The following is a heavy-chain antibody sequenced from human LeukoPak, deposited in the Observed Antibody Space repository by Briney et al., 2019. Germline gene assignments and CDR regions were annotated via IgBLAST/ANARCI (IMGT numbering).Heavy chain of an antibody. CDR3: AKDGYCSSTSCYAGFDY. CDR1: GFTFENYA. Sequence: GRSLRLSCAASGFTFENYAMHWVRQAPGKGLEWVSGISWNSGSIGYAASVKGRFTISRDNAKNSLYLQMNSLRAEDTALYYCAKDGYCSSTSCYAGFDYWGQGTLVTVSS. V-gene: IGHV3-9*01. CDR2: ISWNSGSI. J-gene: IGHJ4*02. D-gene: IGHD2-2*01.